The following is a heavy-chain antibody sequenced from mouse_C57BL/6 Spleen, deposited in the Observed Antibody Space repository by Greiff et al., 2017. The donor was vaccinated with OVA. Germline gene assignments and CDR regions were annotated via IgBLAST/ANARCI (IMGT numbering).Heavy chain of an antibody. CDR3: ATQTVQATRAY. V-gene: IGHV1-52*01. CDR2: IYPSDSDT. J-gene: IGHJ3*01. D-gene: IGHD3-2*02. Sequence: QVHVKQSGAELVRPGSSVKLSCKASGYTFTSYWMHWVKQRPIQGLEWIGNIYPSDSDTHYNKKFKDKATLTVDKSSSTAYMQLSSLTSEDSAVYCCATQTVQATRAYWGQGTLVTVSA. CDR1: GYTFTSYW.